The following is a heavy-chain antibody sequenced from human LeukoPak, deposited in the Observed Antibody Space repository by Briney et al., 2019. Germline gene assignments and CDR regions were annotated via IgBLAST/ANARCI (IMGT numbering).Heavy chain of an antibody. CDR1: GFIVSSSY. CDR2: IYTGGST. CDR3: AKVKDISGYQHFDY. Sequence: GGSLRLSCAASGFIVSSSYMNWVRQAPGKGLEWVSVIYTGGSTYYSDSVKGRFTTSRDNSKNTLYLQMNSLRAEDTAVYYCAKVKDISGYQHFDYWGQGTLVTVSS. V-gene: IGHV3-53*01. J-gene: IGHJ4*02. D-gene: IGHD3-22*01.